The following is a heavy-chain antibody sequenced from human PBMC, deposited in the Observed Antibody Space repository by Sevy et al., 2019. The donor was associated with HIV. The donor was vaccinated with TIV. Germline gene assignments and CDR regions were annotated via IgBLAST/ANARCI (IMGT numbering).Heavy chain of an antibody. CDR1: GFTFSSYG. CDR2: ILYDGSNK. D-gene: IGHD3-3*01. J-gene: IGHJ4*02. Sequence: GGSLRLSCAASGFTFSSYGMHWVRQAPGKGLEWVAVILYDGSNKYYADSVKGRFTISRDNSKNTLYLQMNSLRAEDTAVYYCAKDAEWVYRYYFDYWGQGTLVTVSS. CDR3: AKDAEWVYRYYFDY. V-gene: IGHV3-30*18.